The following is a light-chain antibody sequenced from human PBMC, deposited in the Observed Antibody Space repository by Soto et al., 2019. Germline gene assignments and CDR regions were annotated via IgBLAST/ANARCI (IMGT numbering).Light chain of an antibody. CDR3: QQSYSSLAWT. V-gene: IGKV1-39*01. CDR1: QSISSD. Sequence: DIQMTQSPSSLSASVGDRVTITCRASQSISSDLNWYQQKPGKAPTLLIYAASSLQSGVPSRFSGSGSGTDFTLTISSLQHEEFATYYCQQSYSSLAWTFGQGTKVEIK. J-gene: IGKJ1*01. CDR2: AAS.